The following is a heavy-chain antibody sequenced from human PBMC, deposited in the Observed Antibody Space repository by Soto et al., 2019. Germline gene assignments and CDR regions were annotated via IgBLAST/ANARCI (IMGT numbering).Heavy chain of an antibody. J-gene: IGHJ5*02. CDR1: GYTFTSYG. Sequence: GASVKVSCKASGYTFTSYGISWVRQAPGQRLEWMGWISAYNGNTNYAQKLQGRVTMTTDTSTSTAYMELRSLRSDDTAVYYCARDRNYDFWSGYYSWFDPWGQGTLVTVSS. CDR3: ARDRNYDFWSGYYSWFDP. V-gene: IGHV1-18*01. CDR2: ISAYNGNT. D-gene: IGHD3-3*01.